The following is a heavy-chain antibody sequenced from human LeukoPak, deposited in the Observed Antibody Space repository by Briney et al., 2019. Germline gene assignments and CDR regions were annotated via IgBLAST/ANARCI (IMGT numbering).Heavy chain of an antibody. V-gene: IGHV4-59*12. CDR1: GGSISSYY. J-gene: IGHJ4*02. CDR2: IYYSGST. Sequence: SETLSLTCTVSGGSISSYYWSWIRQPPGKGLEWIGSIYYSGSTYYNPSLKSRVTISVDTSKNQFSLKLSSVTAADTAVYYCARDAKNCDSSGYYFSSPTFDYWGQGTLVTVSS. D-gene: IGHD3-22*01. CDR3: ARDAKNCDSSGYYFSSPTFDY.